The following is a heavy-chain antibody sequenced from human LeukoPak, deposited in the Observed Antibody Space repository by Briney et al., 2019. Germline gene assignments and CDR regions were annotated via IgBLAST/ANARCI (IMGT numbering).Heavy chain of an antibody. J-gene: IGHJ4*02. CDR2: INPNSGGT. CDR1: GYIFTGYY. CDR3: ARHPYSGSYHFDY. D-gene: IGHD1-26*01. V-gene: IGHV1-2*02. Sequence: EASVKVSCKASGYIFTGYYMHWVRQAPGQGLEWMGWINPNSGGTNSAQKFQGRVTMTRDTSNSTAYMELSRLTSDDTAVYYCARHPYSGSYHFDYWGQGTLVTVSS.